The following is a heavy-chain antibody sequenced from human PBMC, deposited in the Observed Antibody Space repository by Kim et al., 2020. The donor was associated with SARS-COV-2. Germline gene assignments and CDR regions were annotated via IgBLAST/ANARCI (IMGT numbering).Heavy chain of an antibody. Sequence: PYLTSRVPISVDTSKNQFSVKLSSVTAADTAVYYCARGGSSWRLRYGMDVWGQGTTVTVSS. D-gene: IGHD6-13*01. V-gene: IGHV4-59*09. CDR3: ARGGSSWRLRYGMDV. J-gene: IGHJ6*02.